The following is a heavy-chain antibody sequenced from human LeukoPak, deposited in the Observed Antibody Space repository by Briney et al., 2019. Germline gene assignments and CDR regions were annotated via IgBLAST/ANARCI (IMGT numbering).Heavy chain of an antibody. J-gene: IGHJ4*02. CDR3: AKSDSSGYYGGTFDY. D-gene: IGHD3-22*01. CDR1: GFTFSSYG. V-gene: IGHV3-30*18. Sequence: GGSLRLSCAASGFTFSSYGMHWVRQAPGKGLEWVTVISYDGSNKYYADSVKGRFTISRDNSKNTLYLQMNSLRAEDTAVYYCAKSDSSGYYGGTFDYWGQGTLVTVSS. CDR2: ISYDGSNK.